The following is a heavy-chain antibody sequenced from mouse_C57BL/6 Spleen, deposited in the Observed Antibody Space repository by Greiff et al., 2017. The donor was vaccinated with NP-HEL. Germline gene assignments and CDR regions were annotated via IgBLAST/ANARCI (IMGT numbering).Heavy chain of an antibody. V-gene: IGHV1-80*01. CDR3: ARKGDYYGPNYFDY. CDR2: IYPGDGDT. CDR1: GYAFSSYW. Sequence: VKLMESGAELVKPGASVKISCKASGYAFSSYWMNWVKQRPGKGLEWIGQIYPGDGDTNYNGKFKGKATLTADKSSSTAYMQLSSLTSEDSAVYFCARKGDYYGPNYFDYWGQGTTLTVSS. J-gene: IGHJ2*01. D-gene: IGHD1-1*01.